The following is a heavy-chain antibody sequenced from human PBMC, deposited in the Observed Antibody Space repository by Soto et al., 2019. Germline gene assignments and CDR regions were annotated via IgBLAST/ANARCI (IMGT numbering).Heavy chain of an antibody. CDR3: ARDRWSGSAAIAIDY. J-gene: IGHJ4*02. D-gene: IGHD2-2*01. CDR1: GGSISSGGYY. CDR2: IYYSGST. V-gene: IGHV4-31*03. Sequence: QVQLQESGPGLVKPSQTLSLTCTVSGGSISSGGYYWSWIRQHPGNGLEWIGYIYYSGSTYYNPSLKSRVTISVDTSKNQFSLRLRYVTAADTAVYYCARDRWSGSAAIAIDYLGQGTLVTVSS.